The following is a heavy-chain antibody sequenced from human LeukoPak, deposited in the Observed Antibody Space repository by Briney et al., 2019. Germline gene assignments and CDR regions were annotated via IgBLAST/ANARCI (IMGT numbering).Heavy chain of an antibody. CDR3: ARSTGEGFDL. CDR2: VKTDGSTT. Sequence: PGGSLRLSCAASEFTFSSYWMNWVRQAPAKGLVWVSRVKTDGSTTTYADSVKGRFTISRDNAKNTLYLQMDSLRDEDTAMYYCARSTGEGFDLWGQGTLVTVSS. V-gene: IGHV3-74*01. J-gene: IGHJ5*02. CDR1: EFTFSSYW. D-gene: IGHD4-11*01.